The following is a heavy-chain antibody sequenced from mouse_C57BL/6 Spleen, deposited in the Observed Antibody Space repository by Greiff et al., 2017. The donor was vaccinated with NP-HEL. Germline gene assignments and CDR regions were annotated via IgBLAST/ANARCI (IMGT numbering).Heavy chain of an antibody. Sequence: QVQLKESGAELVKPGASVKISCKASGYTFTDYYINWVKQRPGQGLEWIGKIGPGSGSTYYNEKFKGKATLTADKSSSTAYMQLSSLTSEDSAVYFCAREGKTTMITTEAWFAYWAKGLWSLSLQ. D-gene: IGHD2-4*01. V-gene: IGHV1-77*01. J-gene: IGHJ3*01. CDR3: AREGKTTMITTEAWFAY. CDR1: GYTFTDYY. CDR2: IGPGSGST.